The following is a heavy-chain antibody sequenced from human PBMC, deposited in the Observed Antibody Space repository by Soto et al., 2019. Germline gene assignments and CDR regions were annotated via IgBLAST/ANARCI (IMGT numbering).Heavy chain of an antibody. Sequence: GGSLRLSCAASGFTFSSFAMRWVRQAPGKGLEWVSGITASGGSTYYADSVKGRFTISRDNSKNTLYLQMNRLRAEDTAVYYFAKFIAVAGSRYYYYYMDVWGKGTTVTVSS. CDR1: GFTFSSFA. D-gene: IGHD6-19*01. V-gene: IGHV3-23*01. J-gene: IGHJ6*03. CDR2: ITASGGST. CDR3: AKFIAVAGSRYYYYYMDV.